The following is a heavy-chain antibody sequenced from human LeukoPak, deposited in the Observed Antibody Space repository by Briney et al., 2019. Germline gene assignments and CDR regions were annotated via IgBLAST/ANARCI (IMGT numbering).Heavy chain of an antibody. D-gene: IGHD4-23*01. CDR2: IYYSGST. V-gene: IGHV4-59*01. CDR1: GGSISSYY. CDR3: ARNYGGFDY. J-gene: IGHJ4*02. Sequence: PSETLSLTCTVSGGSISSYYWSWIRQPPGKGLEWIGYIYYSGSTNYNPSLKSRVTISVDTSKNQFSLKLSSVTAADTAVYYCARNYGGFDYWGQGTLVTVSS.